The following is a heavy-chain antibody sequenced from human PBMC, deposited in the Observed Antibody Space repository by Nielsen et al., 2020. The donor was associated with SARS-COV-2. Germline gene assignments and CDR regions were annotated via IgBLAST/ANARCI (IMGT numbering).Heavy chain of an antibody. J-gene: IGHJ4*02. CDR3: ARVYSTLLTERFDH. V-gene: IGHV4-59*02. Sequence: SETLSLTCTVSGDFVSTSYWSWIRQPPGKGLEWIGYVHYTGTTKYKSSLKSRVTMSVDTSNNQFSLKLTSMTAADTAVYYCARVYSTLLTERFDHWGQGTLVTVSS. CDR1: GDFVSTSY. D-gene: IGHD4-23*01. CDR2: VHYTGTT.